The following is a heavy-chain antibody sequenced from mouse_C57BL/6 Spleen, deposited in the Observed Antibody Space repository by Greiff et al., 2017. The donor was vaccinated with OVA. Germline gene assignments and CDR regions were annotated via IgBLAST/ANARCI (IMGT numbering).Heavy chain of an antibody. Sequence: VKVVESGAELVKPGASVKISCKASGYAFSSYWMNWVKQRPGKGLEWIGQIYPGDGDTNYNGKFKGKATLTADKSSSTAYMQLSSLTSEDSAVYFCARSGERGYWGQGTTLTVSS. CDR1: GYAFSSYW. D-gene: IGHD3-2*02. J-gene: IGHJ2*01. CDR2: IYPGDGDT. V-gene: IGHV1-80*01. CDR3: ARSGERGY.